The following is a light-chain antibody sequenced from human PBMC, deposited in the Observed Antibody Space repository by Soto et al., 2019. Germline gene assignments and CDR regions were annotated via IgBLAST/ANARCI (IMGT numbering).Light chain of an antibody. J-gene: IGKJ4*01. V-gene: IGKV1-5*03. CDR1: QSISIW. Sequence: IQSTLSPSTLSASVGDGVTITCRASQSISIWLAWYQQKPGKAPKILIYKASSLESGVPSRFSGSGSGTEFTLTISSLQPDDFAPYYCQQYNSYSPLTFGGGTKVDNK. CDR2: KAS. CDR3: QQYNSYSPLT.